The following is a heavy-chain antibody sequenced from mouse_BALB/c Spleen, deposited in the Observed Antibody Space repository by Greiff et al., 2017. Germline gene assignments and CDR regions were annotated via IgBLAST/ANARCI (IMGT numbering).Heavy chain of an antibody. CDR1: GFTFSSFG. Sequence: EVKLVESGGGLVQPGGSRKLSCAASGFTFSSFGMHWVRQAPEKGLEWVAYISSGSSTIYYADTVKGRFTISRDNPKNTLFLQMTSLRSEDTAMYYCARSDYYYLAMDYWGQGTSVTVSS. CDR3: ARSDYYYLAMDY. J-gene: IGHJ4*01. D-gene: IGHD1-1*01. V-gene: IGHV5-17*02. CDR2: ISSGSSTI.